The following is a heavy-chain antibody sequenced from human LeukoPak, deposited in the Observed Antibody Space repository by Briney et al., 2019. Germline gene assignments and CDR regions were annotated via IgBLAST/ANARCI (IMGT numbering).Heavy chain of an antibody. CDR1: GFTFSSYS. V-gene: IGHV3-48*02. D-gene: IGHD3-22*01. Sequence: GGSLRLSCAASGFTFSSYSMNWVRQAPGKGLEWVSYISSSSSTIYYADSVKGRFTISRDNAKNSLYLQMNSLRDEDTAVYYCARDAGAYDSSGYFRENYYYGMDVWGQGTTVTVSS. CDR2: ISSSSSTI. CDR3: ARDAGAYDSSGYFRENYYYGMDV. J-gene: IGHJ6*02.